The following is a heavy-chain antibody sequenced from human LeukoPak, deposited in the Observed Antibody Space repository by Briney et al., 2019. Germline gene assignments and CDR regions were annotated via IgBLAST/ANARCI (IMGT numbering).Heavy chain of an antibody. CDR3: ARWMATISNFDY. CDR1: GYTFTSYD. CDR2: MNPNSGNT. J-gene: IGHJ4*02. D-gene: IGHD5-12*01. Sequence: ASVTVSFTASGYTFTSYDINWVRQAPGQGRAGMGWMNPNSGNTGYTQKFQGRVTFTRNTSISTAYRELTSLRFADTAVYYCARWMATISNFDYWGQGNLVTVSS. V-gene: IGHV1-8*01.